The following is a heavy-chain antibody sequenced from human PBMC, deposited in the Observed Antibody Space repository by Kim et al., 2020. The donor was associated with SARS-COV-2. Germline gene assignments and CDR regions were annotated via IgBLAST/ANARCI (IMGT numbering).Heavy chain of an antibody. V-gene: IGHV3-30*01. CDR2: K. Sequence: KYYADSVKGRLPISRDNSRNTLYLQMNRLGAEDTAVYYCAREIVSYYGMDVWGQGTTVTVSS. J-gene: IGHJ6*02. D-gene: IGHD1-26*01. CDR3: AREIVSYYGMDV.